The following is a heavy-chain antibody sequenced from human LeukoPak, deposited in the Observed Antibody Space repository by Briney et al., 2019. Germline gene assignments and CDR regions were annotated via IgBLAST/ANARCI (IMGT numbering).Heavy chain of an antibody. CDR1: GFTFSSYA. V-gene: IGHV3-30*04. J-gene: IGHJ6*03. CDR3: AREATAGYSSSWYSYYYYYMDV. CDR2: ISYDGSNK. Sequence: GGSLRLSCAASGFTFSSYAMHWVRQAPGKGLEWVAVISYDGSNKYYADSVKGRFTISRDNSKNTLYLQMNSLRAEDPAVYYCAREATAGYSSSWYSYYYYYMDVWGKGTTVTVSS. D-gene: IGHD6-13*01.